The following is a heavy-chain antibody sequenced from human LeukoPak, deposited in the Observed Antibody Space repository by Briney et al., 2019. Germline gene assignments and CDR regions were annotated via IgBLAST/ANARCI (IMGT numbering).Heavy chain of an antibody. D-gene: IGHD3-22*01. CDR2: IYDSGTT. Sequence: SETLSLTCTVSGDSTSSSTYYWAWIRQAPGKGLEWIGNIYDSGTTHYNPSLKSRVTISGDTSKNQFSLKLSSVTAADTAVYYCARSYDSSGYYPSYYYYYGMDVWGQGTTVTVSS. CDR3: ARSYDSSGYYPSYYYYYGMDV. J-gene: IGHJ6*02. V-gene: IGHV4-39*01. CDR1: GDSTSSSTYY.